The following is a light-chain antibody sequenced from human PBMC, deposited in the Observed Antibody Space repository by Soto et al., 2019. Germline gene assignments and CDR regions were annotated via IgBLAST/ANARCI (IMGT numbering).Light chain of an antibody. Sequence: DIQMTQSPSSLSASVGDRVTITCRASQSSSNYLNWYQHKPEKAPKVLIYGASNLQSGVPARFSDSGSGTDFTLTISSLQREDFATYFCQQSYSSSWTFGPGTNVQI. CDR1: QSSSNY. J-gene: IGKJ1*01. CDR3: QQSYSSSWT. V-gene: IGKV1-39*01. CDR2: GAS.